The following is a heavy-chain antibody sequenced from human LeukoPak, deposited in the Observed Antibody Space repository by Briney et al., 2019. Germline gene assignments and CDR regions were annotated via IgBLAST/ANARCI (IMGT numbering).Heavy chain of an antibody. CDR2: IYYSGST. CDR3: ARTTVTTRYYYYMDV. J-gene: IGHJ6*03. V-gene: IGHV4-59*01. Sequence: PSETLSLTCAVYGGSFSGYYWSWIRQPPGKGLEWIGYIYYSGSTNYNPSLKSRVTISVDTSKNQFSLKLSSVTAADTAVYYCARTTVTTRYYYYMDVWGKGTTVTVSS. D-gene: IGHD4-17*01. CDR1: GGSFSGYY.